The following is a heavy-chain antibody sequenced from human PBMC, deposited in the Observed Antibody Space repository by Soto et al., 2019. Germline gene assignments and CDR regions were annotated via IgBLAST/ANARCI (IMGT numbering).Heavy chain of an antibody. D-gene: IGHD3-3*01. CDR1: GGSISRSYW. V-gene: IGHV4-4*02. Sequence: QVQVQESGPGLVKPSGTLSLTCAVPGGSISRSYWWSWVRQPPEKGPEWIGEISHTGTTAYNPSLQSRVTISIDRSKDQFSLRLSSVTAADTAAYYCARAGSYTPGFDYWGQGTLVTVSS. CDR2: ISHTGTT. J-gene: IGHJ4*02. CDR3: ARAGSYTPGFDY.